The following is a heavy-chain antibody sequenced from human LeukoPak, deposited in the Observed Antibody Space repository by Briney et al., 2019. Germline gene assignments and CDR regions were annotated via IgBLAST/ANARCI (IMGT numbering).Heavy chain of an antibody. CDR2: ISYDGSNK. V-gene: IGHV3-30*18. D-gene: IGHD6-19*01. CDR3: AKDSGIAVAALGY. Sequence: GGSLRLSCAASGFTFSSYGMHWVRQAPGKGLEWVAVISYDGSNKYYADSVKGRFTISRDNSKNALYLQMNSLRAEDTAVYYCAKDSGIAVAALGYWGQGTLVTVSS. J-gene: IGHJ4*02. CDR1: GFTFSSYG.